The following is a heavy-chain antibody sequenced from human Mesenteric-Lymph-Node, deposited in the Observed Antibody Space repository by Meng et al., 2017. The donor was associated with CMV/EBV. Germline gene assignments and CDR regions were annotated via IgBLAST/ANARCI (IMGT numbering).Heavy chain of an antibody. V-gene: IGHV1-3*02. Sequence: ASVKVSCKASGYTFTSYAMHWVRQAPGQRLEWMGWSNAGNGNTKYSQEFQGRVTITRDTSASTAYMELRSLRSDDTAVYYCARASGEDWFDPWGQGTLVTVSS. J-gene: IGHJ5*02. D-gene: IGHD2-15*01. CDR2: SNAGNGNT. CDR3: ARASGEDWFDP. CDR1: GYTFTSYA.